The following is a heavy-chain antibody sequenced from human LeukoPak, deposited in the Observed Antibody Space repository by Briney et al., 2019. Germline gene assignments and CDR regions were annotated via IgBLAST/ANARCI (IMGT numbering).Heavy chain of an antibody. CDR1: GGSISSYY. V-gene: IGHV4-59*12. D-gene: IGHD2-2*01. Sequence: SETLSLTCTVSGGSISSYYWSWIRQPPGKGLEWIGYIYYSGSTNYNPSLKSRVTISVDTSKNQFSLKLSSVTAADTAVYYCASYCSSTGCFPGTDYWGQGTLVTVSS. CDR3: ASYCSSTGCFPGTDY. CDR2: IYYSGST. J-gene: IGHJ4*02.